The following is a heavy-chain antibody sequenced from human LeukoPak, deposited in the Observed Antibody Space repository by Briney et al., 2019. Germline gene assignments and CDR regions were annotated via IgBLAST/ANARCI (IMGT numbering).Heavy chain of an antibody. J-gene: IGHJ4*02. CDR3: ARDRWGYSYGGD. V-gene: IGHV3-7*01. D-gene: IGHD5-18*01. CDR2: ITQDGSEK. Sequence: GGSLRLSCAASGFRFDDYAMHWVRQGPGKGLEWVANITQDGSEKYYVDSVKGRFTISRDNAKNSLYLQMNSLRAEDTAVYYCARDRWGYSYGGDWGQGTLVTVSS. CDR1: GFRFDDYA.